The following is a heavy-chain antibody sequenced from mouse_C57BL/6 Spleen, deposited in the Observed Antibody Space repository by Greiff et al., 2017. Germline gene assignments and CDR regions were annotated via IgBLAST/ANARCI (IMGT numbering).Heavy chain of an antibody. Sequence: VQLQQPGTELVKPGASVKLSCKASGYTFTSSWMHWVKQRPGQGLEWIGNIYPSNGVTNYNEKFKSKATLTVDKSASTAYMQLSSLTSDASAVYYCARDRTVVVDFDDWGQRNTVSVSS. J-gene: IGHJ2*01. V-gene: IGHV1-53*01. CDR1: GYTFTSSW. CDR3: ARDRTVVVDFDD. D-gene: IGHD1-1*01. CDR2: IYPSNGVT.